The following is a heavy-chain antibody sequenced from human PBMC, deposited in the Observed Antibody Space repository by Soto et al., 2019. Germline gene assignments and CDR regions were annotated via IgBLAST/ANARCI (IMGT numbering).Heavy chain of an antibody. CDR3: ARQEWELLPPYY. CDR2: ISSSSSTI. V-gene: IGHV3-48*02. D-gene: IGHD1-26*01. J-gene: IGHJ4*02. CDR1: GFTFSSYS. Sequence: EVQLVESGGGLVQPGGSLRLSCAASGFTFSSYSMNWVRQAPGKGLEWVSYISSSSSTIYYADSVKGRFTVSRDNAKNSLYLQMNSLRDEDTAVYYCARQEWELLPPYYWGQGTLVTVSS.